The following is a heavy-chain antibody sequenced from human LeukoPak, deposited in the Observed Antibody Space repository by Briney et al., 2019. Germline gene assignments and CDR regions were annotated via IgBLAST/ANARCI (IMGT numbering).Heavy chain of an antibody. CDR3: ARHGGGGSGGNSGFDY. D-gene: IGHD4-23*01. V-gene: IGHV5-51*01. Sequence: GESLKISCEGSGYNFSNCLIGWVRQMPGKGLEWMGIIYPGDSDTRYGPSFQGQVTISADKSISTAYLQWSSLKDSDTAMYYCARHGGGGSGGNSGFDYWGQGTLVTVSS. J-gene: IGHJ4*02. CDR1: GYNFSNCL. CDR2: IYPGDSDT.